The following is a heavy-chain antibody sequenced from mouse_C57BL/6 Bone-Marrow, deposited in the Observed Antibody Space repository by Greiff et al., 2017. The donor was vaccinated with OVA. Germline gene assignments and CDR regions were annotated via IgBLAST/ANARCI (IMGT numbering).Heavy chain of an antibody. CDR3: AREGSNYNYFDY. CDR2: IYPRSGNT. Sequence: VMLVESGAELARPGASVKLSCKASGYTFTSYGISWVKQRTGQGLEWIGEIYPRSGNTYYNEKFKGKATLTADKSSSTAYMELRSLTSEDSAVYFCAREGSNYNYFDYWGQGTTLTVSS. CDR1: GYTFTSYG. J-gene: IGHJ2*01. D-gene: IGHD2-5*01. V-gene: IGHV1-81*01.